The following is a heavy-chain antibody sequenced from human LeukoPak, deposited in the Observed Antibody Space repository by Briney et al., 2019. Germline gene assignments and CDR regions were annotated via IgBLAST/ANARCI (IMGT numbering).Heavy chain of an antibody. V-gene: IGHV3-74*01. D-gene: IGHD1-26*01. CDR1: GFTFSPYW. Sequence: PGGSLRLSCAASGFTFSPYWMHWVRQAPGKGLVWVSNIKSDGRSTRYADSVKGRFTISRDNAKNTLYLQMNSLRAEDTAVYYCARGGSPPEALGDAFDIWGQGTMVTVSS. J-gene: IGHJ3*02. CDR3: ARGGSPPEALGDAFDI. CDR2: IKSDGRST.